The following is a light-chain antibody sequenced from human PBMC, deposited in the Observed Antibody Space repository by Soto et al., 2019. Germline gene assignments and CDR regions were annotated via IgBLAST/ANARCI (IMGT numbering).Light chain of an antibody. CDR2: AAS. Sequence: DTSMTQSSPSLSASLRPTFTNTYRAVPGTINYLAWYQQKPGKAPKLLIYAASTLQSGVPSRFSGSGSGTDFTLTITSLQPEDVATYYCQKYNSAPLTFGQGTKVDIK. CDR3: QKYNSAPLT. CDR1: PGTINY. V-gene: IGKV1-27*01. J-gene: IGKJ1*01.